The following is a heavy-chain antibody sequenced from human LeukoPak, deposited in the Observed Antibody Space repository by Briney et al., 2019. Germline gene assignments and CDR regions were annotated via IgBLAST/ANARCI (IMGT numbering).Heavy chain of an antibody. CDR3: ARVNRGVWGSYRSSIDY. D-gene: IGHD3-16*02. Sequence: PSETLSPTCTVSGGSISSGGYYWSWIRQHPGKGLEWIGYIYYSGSTYYNPSLKSRVTISVDTSKNQFSLKLSSVTAADTAVYYCARVNRGVWGSYRSSIDYWGQGTLVTVSS. CDR2: IYYSGST. J-gene: IGHJ4*02. V-gene: IGHV4-31*03. CDR1: GGSISSGGYY.